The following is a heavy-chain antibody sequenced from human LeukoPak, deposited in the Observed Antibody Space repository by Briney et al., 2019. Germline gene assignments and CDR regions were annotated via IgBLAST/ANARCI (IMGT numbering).Heavy chain of an antibody. CDR1: GFTLTNYD. J-gene: IGHJ5*02. CDR2: MNPINGNT. V-gene: IGHV1-8*01. D-gene: IGHD3-10*01. CDR3: VRDGEGLAISVNFWFDP. Sequence: EASVKVSCKASGFTLTNYDINWVRQAPGQGLEWMGWMNPINGNTGYARKFQGRVTMTRDTSISTAYMELRSLTSEDTAIYYCVRDGEGLAISVNFWFDPWGQGTLVTVSS.